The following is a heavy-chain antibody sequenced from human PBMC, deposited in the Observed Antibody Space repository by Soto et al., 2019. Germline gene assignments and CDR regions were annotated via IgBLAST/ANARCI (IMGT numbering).Heavy chain of an antibody. CDR1: GFTFSSYA. CDR3: AKDENYCSSTSCYGMDV. D-gene: IGHD2-2*01. J-gene: IGHJ6*02. V-gene: IGHV3-23*01. Sequence: GGSLRLSCAASGFTFSSYAMSGVRQAPGKGLEGVSAISGSGGSTYYADSVKGRFTISRDNSKNTLYLQMNSLRAEDTAVYYCAKDENYCSSTSCYGMDVWGQGTTVTVSS. CDR2: ISGSGGST.